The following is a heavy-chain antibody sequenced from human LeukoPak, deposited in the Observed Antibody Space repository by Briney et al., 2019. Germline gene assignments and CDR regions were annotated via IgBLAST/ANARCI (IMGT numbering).Heavy chain of an antibody. Sequence: GGSLRLSCAASGFTVSSYAMSWVRQAPGKGLEWVSGISGTSGTQYYADSVKGRFTVSRDNSKNTLYLQMNSLRADATAVYSCAKNAGSSSAWYLNYWGQGTLVTVSS. D-gene: IGHD6-19*01. J-gene: IGHJ4*02. CDR1: GFTVSSYA. CDR2: ISGTSGTQ. V-gene: IGHV3-23*01. CDR3: AKNAGSSSAWYLNY.